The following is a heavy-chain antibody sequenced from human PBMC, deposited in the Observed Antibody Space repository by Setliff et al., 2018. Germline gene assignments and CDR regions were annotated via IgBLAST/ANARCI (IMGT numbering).Heavy chain of an antibody. Sequence: ASVKVSCKASGGTFSSYAISWVRQAPGQGLEWMGWISPYNSNTNYAQNFQGRVTRTTDTSTSTAYMELRSLRSDDTAMYYCARDLSTTVMTRSWYYFDYWGQGTLVTVSS. D-gene: IGHD4-17*01. CDR2: ISPYNSNT. CDR1: GGTFSSYA. CDR3: ARDLSTTVMTRSWYYFDY. J-gene: IGHJ4*02. V-gene: IGHV1-18*01.